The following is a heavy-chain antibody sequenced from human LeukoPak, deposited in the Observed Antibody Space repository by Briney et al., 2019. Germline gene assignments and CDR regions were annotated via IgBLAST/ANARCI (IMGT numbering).Heavy chain of an antibody. CDR2: IYYSGST. V-gene: IGHV4-31*03. CDR3: ARGIWYYGSGSYLDY. CDR1: GGSISSGSYY. Sequence: SQTLSLTCTVSGGSISSGSYYWSWIRQHPGEGLEWIGHIYYSGSTYYNPSLKNRVIISVDTSKKQFSLNLSSVTAADTAAYYCARGIWYYGSGSYLDYWGQGTLVTVSS. J-gene: IGHJ4*02. D-gene: IGHD3-10*01.